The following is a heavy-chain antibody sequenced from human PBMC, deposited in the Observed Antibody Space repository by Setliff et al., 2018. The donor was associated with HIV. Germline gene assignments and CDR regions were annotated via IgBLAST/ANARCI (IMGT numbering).Heavy chain of an antibody. CDR3: ARHAPRNHDLAGVFYPYYMDV. CDR1: GGSMSTYY. Sequence: PSETLSLTCTVSGGSMSTYYWSWIRQPPGKGLEWIGYIYTSGSTNYNPSLRSRVTISVDTSKNHFSLRLSSVTAADTAVYYCARHAPRNHDLAGVFYPYYMDVWGKGTTVTVSS. V-gene: IGHV4-59*08. D-gene: IGHD1-1*01. CDR2: IYTSGST. J-gene: IGHJ6*03.